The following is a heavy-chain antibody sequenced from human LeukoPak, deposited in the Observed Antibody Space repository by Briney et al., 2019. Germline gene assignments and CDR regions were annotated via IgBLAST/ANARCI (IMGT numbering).Heavy chain of an antibody. Sequence: SETLSLTCAVSGYSISSGYYWSCIRQPPGKGLEWIGEINHSGTTNYNVFLKSRVTVSVDTSKSQFSLKLNSVTAADTAVYYCAKGVPPRVEMATITHFDYWGQGTLVTVSS. J-gene: IGHJ4*02. V-gene: IGHV4-34*01. D-gene: IGHD5-24*01. CDR1: GYSISSGYY. CDR3: AKGVPPRVEMATITHFDY. CDR2: INHSGTT.